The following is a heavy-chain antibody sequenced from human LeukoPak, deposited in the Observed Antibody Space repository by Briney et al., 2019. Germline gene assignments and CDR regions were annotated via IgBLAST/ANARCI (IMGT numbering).Heavy chain of an antibody. J-gene: IGHJ4*02. CDR1: GFTFSSYW. V-gene: IGHV3-7*01. D-gene: IGHD4-17*01. CDR3: ATSCDGDYPIYFDY. CDR2: IKQDGSEK. Sequence: GGSLRLSCAASGFTFSSYWMSWLRQAPGKGLEWVANIKQDGSEKYYVDSVKGRFTISRDNAKNSLYLQMNSLRAEDTAVYYCATSCDGDYPIYFDYWGQGTLVTVSS.